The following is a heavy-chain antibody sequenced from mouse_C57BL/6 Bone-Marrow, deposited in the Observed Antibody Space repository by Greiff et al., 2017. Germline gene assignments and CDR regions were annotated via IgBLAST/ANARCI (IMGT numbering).Heavy chain of an antibody. Sequence: VQLKQSGAELVRPGASVKLSCTASGFNIKDDYMHWVKQRPEQGLEWIGWIDPENGDTEYASKFQGKATITADTSSTTAYLQLSSLTSEDTAVYYCTTGNFDYWGQGTTLTVSS. CDR1: GFNIKDDY. V-gene: IGHV14-4*01. CDR3: TTGNFDY. J-gene: IGHJ2*01. CDR2: IDPENGDT.